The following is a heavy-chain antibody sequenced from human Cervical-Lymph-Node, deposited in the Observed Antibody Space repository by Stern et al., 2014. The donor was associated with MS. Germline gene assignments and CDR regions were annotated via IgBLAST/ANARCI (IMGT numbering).Heavy chain of an antibody. CDR3: ARRDTHFDY. J-gene: IGHJ4*02. CDR2: IYPGDSDT. Sequence: EVQLVQSGAEVKKPGESLRISCKGSGYNFVSSWIGWVRRVPGKGLEWMGTIYPGDSDTAYSPSFHGQVTISADTSISTAYLQWSSLKASDTAIYYCARRDTHFDYWGQGTLVTVSS. CDR1: GYNFVSSW. V-gene: IGHV5-51*03.